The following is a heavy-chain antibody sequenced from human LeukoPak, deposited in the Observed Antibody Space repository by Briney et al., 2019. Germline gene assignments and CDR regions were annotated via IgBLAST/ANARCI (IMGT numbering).Heavy chain of an antibody. Sequence: PGGCPRLSCAASGFTPSSYEMRWVREGPRGREWRVSYISSSGSTIYYADSVKGRFIISRDNAKNSLYLQMNSLRAEDTAVYYCAERGITMIGGVWGKGTTVTISS. CDR2: ISSSGSTI. D-gene: IGHD3-10*02. CDR3: AERGITMIGGV. J-gene: IGHJ6*04. CDR1: GFTPSSYE. V-gene: IGHV3-48*03.